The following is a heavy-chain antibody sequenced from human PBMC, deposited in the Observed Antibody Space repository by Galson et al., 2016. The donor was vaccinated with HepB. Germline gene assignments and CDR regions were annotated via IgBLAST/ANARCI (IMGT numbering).Heavy chain of an antibody. CDR1: GGSISNSTYY. J-gene: IGHJ4*02. D-gene: IGHD5-12*01. CDR3: ARQYRGGPSDY. CDR2: IFHSGRV. Sequence: TLSLTCAVSGGSISNSTYYWGWIRQPPGKGLEWIGQIFHSGRVNYTPSLASRVTISVDTSNNNFSLRLTSGTAADTALYYCARQYRGGPSDYWGQGTLVIVSS. V-gene: IGHV4-39*07.